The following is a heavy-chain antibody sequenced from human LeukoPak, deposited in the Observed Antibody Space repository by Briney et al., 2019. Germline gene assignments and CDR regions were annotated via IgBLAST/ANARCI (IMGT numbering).Heavy chain of an antibody. CDR2: ISWEGSTT. D-gene: IGHD6-13*01. CDR3: AKARSSSWSYLES. V-gene: IGHV3-43*01. Sequence: GGSLRLSCATSGFAFDGHTMHWVRQLPGKGLEWVSLISWEGSTTYYADSVKDRFTISRDTDKNSLFLQMNSLRPEDSALYYCAKARSSSWSYLESWGQGTLVTVSS. J-gene: IGHJ4*02. CDR1: GFAFDGHT.